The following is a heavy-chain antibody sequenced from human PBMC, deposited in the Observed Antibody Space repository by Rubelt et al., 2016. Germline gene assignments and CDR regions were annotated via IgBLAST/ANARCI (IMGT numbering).Heavy chain of an antibody. J-gene: IGHJ4*02. Sequence: EVQLVESGGGLVKPGGSLRLSCATSGFIFDRYGVHWVRRAPGKGLEWVSSINGDSVYVHYADSVKGRFTISRDNAQNSLYLQMNSRRAEDTAVYYCARDSADWGQGTLVTVSS. CDR1: GFIFDRYG. V-gene: IGHV3-21*01. D-gene: IGHD3-10*01. CDR3: ARDSAD. CDR2: INGDSVYV.